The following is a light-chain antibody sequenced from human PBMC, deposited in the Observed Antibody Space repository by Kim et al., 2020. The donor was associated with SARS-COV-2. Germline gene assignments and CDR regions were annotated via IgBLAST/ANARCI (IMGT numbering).Light chain of an antibody. CDR1: NIGAKG. CDR2: YDS. Sequence: SYELTQPPSVSVVPGKTARITCGGNNIGAKGVHWCQQKPGQAPVLVIYYDSDRPSGIPVRFSGSKSGTTATLTINSVEAGDEAEYFCQVWDVGCPVFGGGTKLSVL. V-gene: IGLV3-21*04. J-gene: IGLJ3*02. CDR3: QVWDVGCPV.